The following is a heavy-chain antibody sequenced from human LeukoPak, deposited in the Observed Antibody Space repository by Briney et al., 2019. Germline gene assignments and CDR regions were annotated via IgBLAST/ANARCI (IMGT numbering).Heavy chain of an antibody. V-gene: IGHV1-46*01. CDR1: GYTFTNYY. CDR2: INPIGGLT. J-gene: IGHJ4*02. D-gene: IGHD4-11*01. Sequence: ASVKVSCKASGYTFTNYYMHWVRQAPGQGLEWMGLINPIGGLTSYAQKFQGRVTMTRDMSTSTVYMELSSLRSEDTAVYYCARGPGHDTSNYGGLDFWGQGTLVTVSS. CDR3: ARGPGHDTSNYGGLDF.